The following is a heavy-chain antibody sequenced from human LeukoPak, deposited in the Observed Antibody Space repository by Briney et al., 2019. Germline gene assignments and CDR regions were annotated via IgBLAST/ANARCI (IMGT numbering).Heavy chain of an antibody. J-gene: IGHJ4*02. CDR2: INPSGST. Sequence: GASVKVSCKASGYTFTSYYMHWVRQAPGQGLEWMGIINPSGSTSYAQKFQGRVTMTRDTSTSTVYMELSSLRSEDTAVYYCAKDLNFHPYTSTSLHYWGQGTLVTVSS. CDR3: AKDLNFHPYTSTSLHY. CDR1: GYTFTSYY. V-gene: IGHV1-46*01. D-gene: IGHD6-6*01.